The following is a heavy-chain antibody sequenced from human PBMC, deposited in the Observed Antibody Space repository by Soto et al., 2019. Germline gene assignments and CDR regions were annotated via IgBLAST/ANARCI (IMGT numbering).Heavy chain of an antibody. J-gene: IGHJ4*02. CDR2: IYHSGST. Sequence: QVQLQESGPRLVKPSQTLSLTCTVSGDSITSGGYYWSWIRQHPGKGLEWIGYIYHSGSTYYTPSLKSRVTMSIDTSKNQFSLNLSSVTVVDTAVYYCANGDYWGQGVLVTVSS. CDR3: ANGDY. CDR1: GDSITSGGYY. V-gene: IGHV4-31*03.